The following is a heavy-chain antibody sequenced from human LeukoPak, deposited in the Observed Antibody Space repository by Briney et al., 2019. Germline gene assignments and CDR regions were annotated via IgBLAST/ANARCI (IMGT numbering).Heavy chain of an antibody. D-gene: IGHD3-10*01. CDR3: ARGVWFGEPHNWFDP. V-gene: IGHV4-59*01. CDR1: GGSISSYY. J-gene: IGHJ5*02. CDR2: IYYSGST. Sequence: SETLSLPCSVSGGSISSYYWSWIREPPGKGLEWIGYIYYSGSTNYNPSLKSRVTISVDTSKNQFSLKLSSVTAADTAVYYCARGVWFGEPHNWFDPWGQGTLVTVSS.